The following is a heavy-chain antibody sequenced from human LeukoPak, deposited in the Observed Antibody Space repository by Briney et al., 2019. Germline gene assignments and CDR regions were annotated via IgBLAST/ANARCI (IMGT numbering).Heavy chain of an antibody. J-gene: IGHJ6*03. CDR2: ISSSSTI. CDR3: ARQSAPPYYYYMDV. CDR1: GFTFSSYS. Sequence: GGSLRLSCAASGFTFSSYSMNWVRQAPGKGLEWVSYISSSSTIYYADSVKGRITISRDNAKNSLYLQMNSLRAEDTAVYYCARQSAPPYYYYMDVWGKGTTVTVSS. V-gene: IGHV3-48*04.